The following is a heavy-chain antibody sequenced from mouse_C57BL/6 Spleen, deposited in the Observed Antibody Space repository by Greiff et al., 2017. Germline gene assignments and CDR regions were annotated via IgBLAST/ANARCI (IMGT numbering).Heavy chain of an antibody. Sequence: VKLQESGAELVRPGASVKLSCKASGYTFTDYYINWVKQRPGQGLEWIARIYPGSGNTYYNEKFKGKATMTAEKSSSTAYMQLSSLTSEDSAVYFCAREGNFDYWGQGTTLTVSS. CDR1: GYTFTDYY. J-gene: IGHJ2*01. CDR3: AREGNFDY. CDR2: IYPGSGNT. V-gene: IGHV1-76*01.